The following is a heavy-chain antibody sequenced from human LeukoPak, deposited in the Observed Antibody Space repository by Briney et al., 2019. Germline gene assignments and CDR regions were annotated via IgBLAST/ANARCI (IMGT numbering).Heavy chain of an antibody. Sequence: ASVKVSCKASGYTFPSYGISWVRQAPGQGLEWMGWISAYNGNTNYAQKLQGRVTMTTDTSTSTAYMELRSLRSDDTAVYYCARDGQTFRSGSYSDPFDYWGQGTLVTVSS. J-gene: IGHJ4*02. V-gene: IGHV1-18*01. CDR3: ARDGQTFRSGSYSDPFDY. CDR1: GYTFPSYG. CDR2: ISAYNGNT. D-gene: IGHD1-26*01.